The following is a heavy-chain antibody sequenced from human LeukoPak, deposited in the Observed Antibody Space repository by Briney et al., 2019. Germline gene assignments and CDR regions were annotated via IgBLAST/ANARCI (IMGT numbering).Heavy chain of an antibody. CDR2: IRSKAYGGTT. D-gene: IGHD2-2*01. Sequence: GGSLRLSCTASGFTFGDYAMSWVRQAPGKGLEWVGFIRSKAYGGTTEYAASVKGRSTISRDDSKSIAYLQMNSLKTEDTAVYYCTRVGGYCSSTSCQMEGDAFDIWGQGTMVTVSS. J-gene: IGHJ3*02. CDR3: TRVGGYCSSTSCQMEGDAFDI. V-gene: IGHV3-49*04. CDR1: GFTFGDYA.